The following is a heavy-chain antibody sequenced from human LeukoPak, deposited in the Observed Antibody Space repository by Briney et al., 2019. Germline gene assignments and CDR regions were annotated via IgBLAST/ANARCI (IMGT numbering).Heavy chain of an antibody. V-gene: IGHV4-34*01. CDR3: ARGVDY. J-gene: IGHJ4*02. CDR1: DGSSSGYF. CDR2: INQSGTT. Sequence: SETLSLTCAVFDGSSSGYFWTWFRLSPGRGLEWLGEINQSGTTNYNPSLKGRITISADPSKSQFSLHLRSLTAADTAVYYCARGVDYWGPGTPVTVSS.